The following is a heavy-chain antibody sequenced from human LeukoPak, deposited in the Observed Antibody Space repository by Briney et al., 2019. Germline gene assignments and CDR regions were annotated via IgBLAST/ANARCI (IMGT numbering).Heavy chain of an antibody. Sequence: TALEALSLNFPVSGGPLRSYYWSWTRQPPAQGLEWIVYCYHTGTTKYNPSLQSRVTISIDPSKNQFSLNLTSVTAADTAVYYCSTDSPTGFDHWGQGALVTVSS. V-gene: IGHV4-59*01. D-gene: IGHD2/OR15-2a*01. CDR2: CYHTGTT. CDR1: GGPLRSYY. CDR3: STDSPTGFDH. J-gene: IGHJ4*02.